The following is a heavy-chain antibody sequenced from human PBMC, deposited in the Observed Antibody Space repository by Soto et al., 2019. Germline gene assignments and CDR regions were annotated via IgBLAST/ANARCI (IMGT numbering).Heavy chain of an antibody. J-gene: IGHJ6*02. D-gene: IGHD6-13*01. V-gene: IGHV3-64D*06. CDR2: ISSNGGST. CDR3: VKAPLRPIAAAGIYGMDV. Sequence: GSLILSCSASGFTFSSYAMHWVRQAPGKGLEYVSAISSNGGSTYYADSVKGRFTISRDNSKNTLYLQMSSLRAEDTAVYYCVKAPLRPIAAAGIYGMDVWGQGTTVTVSS. CDR1: GFTFSSYA.